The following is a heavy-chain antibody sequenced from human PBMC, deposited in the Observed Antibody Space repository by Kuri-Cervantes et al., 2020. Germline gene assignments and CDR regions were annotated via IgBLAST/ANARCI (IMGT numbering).Heavy chain of an antibody. CDR3: ARGRRVDTAMVPLFDP. CDR2: ISGSGGST. D-gene: IGHD5-18*01. J-gene: IGHJ5*02. CDR1: GFTFSNAW. Sequence: GGSLSLSCAASGFTFSNAWMSWVRQAPGKGLEWVSAISGSGGSTYYADLVKGRFTISRDNYKNTLYLQMNSLRAEDTAVYYCARGRRVDTAMVPLFDPWGQGTLVTVSS. V-gene: IGHV3-23*01.